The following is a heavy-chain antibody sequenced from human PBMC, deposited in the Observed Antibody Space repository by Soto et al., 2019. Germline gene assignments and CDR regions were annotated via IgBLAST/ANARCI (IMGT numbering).Heavy chain of an antibody. Sequence: ASETLSLTCTVSGGSVSSGDYYWSWIRQPPGKGLEWLGFIYFNGSTNYNPSLKSRVTISSDTSKNQFSLRLTSMTAADTAVYFCARDRPRTICNSDYYYYGLDVWGQGTTVTVSS. D-gene: IGHD2-15*01. V-gene: IGHV4-61*08. J-gene: IGHJ6*02. CDR3: ARDRPRTICNSDYYYYGLDV. CDR2: IYFNGST. CDR1: GGSVSSGDYY.